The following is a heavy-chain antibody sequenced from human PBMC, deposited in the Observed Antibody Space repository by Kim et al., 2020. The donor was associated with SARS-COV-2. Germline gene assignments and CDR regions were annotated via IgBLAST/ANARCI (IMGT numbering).Heavy chain of an antibody. CDR1: GFTVSSNY. CDR3: AREMVGSSGYYSY. J-gene: IGHJ4*02. CDR2: IYSGGST. Sequence: GGSLRLSCAASGFTVSSNYMSWVRQAPGKGLEWVSVIYSGGSTYYADSVKGRFTISRDNSKNTLYLQMNSLRAEDTAVYYCAREMVGSSGYYSYWGQGTLVTVSS. D-gene: IGHD3-22*01. V-gene: IGHV3-53*01.